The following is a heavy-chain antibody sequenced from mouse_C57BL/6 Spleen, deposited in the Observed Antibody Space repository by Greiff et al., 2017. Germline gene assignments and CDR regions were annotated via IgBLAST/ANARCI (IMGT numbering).Heavy chain of an antibody. V-gene: IGHV2-2*01. CDR1: GFSLTSYG. J-gene: IGHJ3*01. Sequence: QVQLQQSGPGLVQPSQSLSITCTVSGFSLTSYGVYWFRQSPGKGLEWLGVIWSGGSTDYNAAFISRLSISKDNSKRQFFFKMNCLQADNAAIYYCSRNFYYGNYVLFAYWGQGTLVTVSA. D-gene: IGHD2-1*01. CDR3: SRNFYYGNYVLFAY. CDR2: IWSGGST.